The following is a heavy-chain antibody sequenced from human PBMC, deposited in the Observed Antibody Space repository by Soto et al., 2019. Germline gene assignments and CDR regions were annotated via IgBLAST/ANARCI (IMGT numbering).Heavy chain of an antibody. J-gene: IGHJ6*02. D-gene: IGHD2-15*01. CDR1: GYSFTSYW. CDR3: ARHGGSVVVVAATSDYGMDV. V-gene: IGHV5-51*01. Sequence: GESLKISCKGSGYSFTSYWIGWVRQMPGKGLEWMGIIYPGDSDTRYSPSFQGQVTISADKSISTAYLQWSSLKASDTAMYYCARHGGSVVVVAATSDYGMDVWGQGTTVTVSS. CDR2: IYPGDSDT.